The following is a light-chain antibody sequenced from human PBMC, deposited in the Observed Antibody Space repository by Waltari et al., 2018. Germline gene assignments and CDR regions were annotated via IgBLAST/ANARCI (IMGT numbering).Light chain of an antibody. CDR1: QSVTSY. CDR2: DAS. Sequence: IVLTQSPATLSLSPGERAPLSCRASQSVTSYLAWYQQKPGQAPRLLIYDASNRATGIPARFSGSGSGTDFTLTISSLEPEDFAVYYCQQRSNWLFTFGPGTKVGLK. V-gene: IGKV3-11*01. J-gene: IGKJ3*01. CDR3: QQRSNWLFT.